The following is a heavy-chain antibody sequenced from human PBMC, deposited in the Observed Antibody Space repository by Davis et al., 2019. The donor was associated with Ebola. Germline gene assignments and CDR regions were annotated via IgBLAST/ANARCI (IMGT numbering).Heavy chain of an antibody. CDR1: GGSISSSY. CDR3: ARQTGLAAAGRGVDY. CDR2: ITYSGST. V-gene: IGHV4-59*08. D-gene: IGHD6-13*01. Sequence: MPSETLSLTCTVSGGSISSSYWCWIRQPPGKGLEWIGHITYSGSTNYNPSLKSRVTMSVDTSKNQFSLKLSAVTAADTAVYYCARQTGLAAAGRGVDYWGQGTLVTVSS. J-gene: IGHJ4*02.